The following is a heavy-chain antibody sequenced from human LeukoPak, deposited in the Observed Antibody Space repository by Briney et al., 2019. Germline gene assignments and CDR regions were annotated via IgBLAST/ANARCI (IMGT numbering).Heavy chain of an antibody. V-gene: IGHV3-48*01. CDR3: VRDPSGSGFAFDS. CDR1: GLTFSSDG. Sequence: GGSLRLSCAVSGLTFSSDGMSWVRRSPGKGLEWVSYISSGAGTKYYVDSVKGRFTISRDNSEDTLYLQMNSLRAEDTAVYYCVRDPSGSGFAFDSWGQGALVTVSS. CDR2: ISSGAGTK. D-gene: IGHD1-1*01. J-gene: IGHJ4*02.